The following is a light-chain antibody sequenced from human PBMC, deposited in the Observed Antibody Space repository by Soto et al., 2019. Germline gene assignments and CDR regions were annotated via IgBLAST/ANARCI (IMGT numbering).Light chain of an antibody. CDR3: QHSHSAPLT. CDR1: ESIASH. CDR2: AAS. V-gene: IGKV1-39*01. Sequence: DIQMTQSPSSLSASVGDRVTITCRASESIASHLNWYQLKPGKAPKLLIFAASSLLSGVPSRFSGSGSGTDFTLTITSLQPEDSATYSCQHSHSAPLTFGGGTMV. J-gene: IGKJ4*01.